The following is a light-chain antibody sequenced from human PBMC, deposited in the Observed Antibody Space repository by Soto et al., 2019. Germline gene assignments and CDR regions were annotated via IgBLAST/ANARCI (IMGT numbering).Light chain of an antibody. CDR1: SSDVGGYNY. J-gene: IGLJ3*02. CDR3: YSYVGSYPRV. CDR2: DVS. Sequence: QSALTQPRSVSGSPGQSVTISCTGTSSDVGGYNYVSWYQQHPGKAPKLMIYDVSKRPSGVPDRFSGSKSGNTASLTISGLQAEDEADYYCYSYVGSYPRVFGGGTKLTVL. V-gene: IGLV2-11*01.